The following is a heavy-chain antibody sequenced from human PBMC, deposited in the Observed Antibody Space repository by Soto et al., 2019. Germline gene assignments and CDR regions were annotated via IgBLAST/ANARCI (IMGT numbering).Heavy chain of an antibody. V-gene: IGHV4-59*01. J-gene: IGHJ4*02. CDR3: AAGEASSRNLAPYYLDF. CDR1: GGSMRNYF. CDR2: IHYSGTT. Sequence: SETLSLTCTVSGGSMRNYFWTWIRQPPGKGLEWIGYIHYSGTTSFFPSYNPSLRSRVTISEDTSKNQFSLKLLSVTTADAAVYFCAAGEASSRNLAPYYLDFWGQGTLVTVSS. D-gene: IGHD6-13*01.